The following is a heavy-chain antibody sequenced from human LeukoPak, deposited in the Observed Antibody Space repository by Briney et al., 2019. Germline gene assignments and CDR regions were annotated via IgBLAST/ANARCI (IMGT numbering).Heavy chain of an antibody. CDR2: IYYSGST. J-gene: IGHJ1*01. D-gene: IGHD3-22*01. V-gene: IGHV4-59*08. Sequence: SETLSLTCAVYGGSFSGYYWSWIRQPPGKGLEWIGYIYYSGSTNYNPSLKSRVTISVDTSKNQFSLKLSSVTAADTAVYYCARLGYYYDSSGYFQHWGQGTLVTVSS. CDR3: ARLGYYYDSSGYFQH. CDR1: GGSFSGYY.